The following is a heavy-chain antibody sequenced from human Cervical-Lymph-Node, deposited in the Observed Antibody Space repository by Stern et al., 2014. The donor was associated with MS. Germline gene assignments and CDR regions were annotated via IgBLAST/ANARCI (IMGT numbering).Heavy chain of an antibody. CDR3: ARGRDGYNYPDY. CDR1: GGSISSGSYY. J-gene: IGHJ4*02. CDR2: IYTSGTT. V-gene: IGHV4-61*02. Sequence: QVQLQESGPGLVKPSQTLSLTCTVSGGSISSGSYYWSWIRQPAGKGLEWIGRIYTSGTTNYTPPLKSRVTISEDPSKNHFSLKLSSVTAADTAVYYCARGRDGYNYPDYWGQGTLVTVSS. D-gene: IGHD5-24*01.